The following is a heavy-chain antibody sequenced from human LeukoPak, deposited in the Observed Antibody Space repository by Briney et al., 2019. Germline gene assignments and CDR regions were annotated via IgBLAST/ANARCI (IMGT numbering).Heavy chain of an antibody. J-gene: IGHJ4*02. Sequence: GGSLRLSCAASGFTFSNYAMSWVRQAPGEGLEWVSTISGSGGSTYSADSVKGRFTISRDNSKNPVYLQMNSLRAEDTAVYYCAKDMGPLTGFDSWGQGPLVTVPS. V-gene: IGHV3-23*01. D-gene: IGHD3-10*01. CDR1: GFTFSNYA. CDR3: AKDMGPLTGFDS. CDR2: ISGSGGST.